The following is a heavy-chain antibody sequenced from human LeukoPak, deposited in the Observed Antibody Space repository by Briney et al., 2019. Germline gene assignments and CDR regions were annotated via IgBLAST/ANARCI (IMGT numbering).Heavy chain of an antibody. D-gene: IGHD3-10*01. Sequence: GGSLRPSCAASGFTFSSYAMSWVRQAPGKGLEWVSAISGSGGSTYYADSVKGRFAISRDNSKNTLYLQMNSLRAEDTAVYYCAKDPHYYGSGSYSSWGQGTLVTVSS. CDR2: ISGSGGST. V-gene: IGHV3-23*01. CDR1: GFTFSSYA. J-gene: IGHJ5*02. CDR3: AKDPHYYGSGSYSS.